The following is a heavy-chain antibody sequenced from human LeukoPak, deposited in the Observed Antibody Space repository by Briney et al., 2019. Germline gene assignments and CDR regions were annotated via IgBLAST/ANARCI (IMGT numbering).Heavy chain of an antibody. CDR3: AKGSYYDSSGSFYLDY. CDR1: GFTFSSYA. V-gene: IGHV3-23*01. Sequence: PGGSLRLSCAASGFTFSSYAMSWVRQAPGKGLEWVSGISGSGDNTYYADSVKGRFTIPRDNSKNTLYVQVNSLGTEDTAAYYCAKGSYYDSSGSFYLDYWGQGTLVTVSS. D-gene: IGHD3-22*01. CDR2: ISGSGDNT. J-gene: IGHJ4*02.